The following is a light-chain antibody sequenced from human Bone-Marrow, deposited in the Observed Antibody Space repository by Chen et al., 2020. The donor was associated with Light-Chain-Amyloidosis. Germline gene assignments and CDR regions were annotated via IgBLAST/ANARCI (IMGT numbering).Light chain of an antibody. J-gene: IGLJ1*01. CDR3: SSYTSTGTYV. CDR1: SGDVGGYNY. Sequence: QSALTQTASVSGSPGQSITSSCTGSSGDVGGYNYVSWYRHHPGKAPKLMIYDVSNRPSGFSNRFSGSKSGNAASLTISGLQTEDEADYYCSSYTSTGTYVFGTGTKVTVL. CDR2: DVS. V-gene: IGLV2-14*01.